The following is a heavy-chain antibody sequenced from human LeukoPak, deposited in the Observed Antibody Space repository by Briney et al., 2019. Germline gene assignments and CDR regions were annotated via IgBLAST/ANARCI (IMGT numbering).Heavy chain of an antibody. J-gene: IGHJ4*02. D-gene: IGHD4-17*01. CDR2: FYYRA. V-gene: IGHV4-31*03. CDR3: VREGEYGEDYY. Sequence: SSQTLSLTCTVSGGSSVSSGGYYWTWIRQHPEKGLEWIRYFYYRASYNPSLKGRVSISIDTSKNQFSLRLTSVTAADTALYYCVREGEYGEDYYWGQGIQVIVS. CDR1: GGSSVSSGGYY.